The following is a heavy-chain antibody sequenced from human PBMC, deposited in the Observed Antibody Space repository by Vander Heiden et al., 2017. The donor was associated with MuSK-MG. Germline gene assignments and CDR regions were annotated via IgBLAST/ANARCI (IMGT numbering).Heavy chain of an antibody. D-gene: IGHD3-10*01. J-gene: IGHJ6*02. CDR1: GGSFSGYY. V-gene: IGHV4-34*01. Sequence: QVQLQQWGAGLLKPSETLSLTCAVYGGSFSGYYWSWIRQPPGKGLEWIGEINHSGSTNYNPSLKSRVTISVDTSKNQFSLKLSSVTAADTAVYYCAEGSEGSGSSYGMDVWGQGTTVTVSS. CDR2: INHSGST. CDR3: AEGSEGSGSSYGMDV.